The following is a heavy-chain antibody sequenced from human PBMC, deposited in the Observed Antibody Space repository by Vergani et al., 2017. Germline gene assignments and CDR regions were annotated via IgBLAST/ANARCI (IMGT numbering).Heavy chain of an antibody. Sequence: QVQLAQSGAEVKKPGSSVKVSCKASGGTFSSYAISWVRQAPGQGLEWMGGIIPIFGTANYAQKFQGRVTITADESTSTAYMELSSLRSEDTAVYYCARYIRGSEGYCSGGSCYPPFNWFDPWGQGTLVTVSS. J-gene: IGHJ5*02. CDR3: ARYIRGSEGYCSGGSCYPPFNWFDP. CDR2: IIPIFGTA. CDR1: GGTFSSYA. V-gene: IGHV1-69*01. D-gene: IGHD2-15*01.